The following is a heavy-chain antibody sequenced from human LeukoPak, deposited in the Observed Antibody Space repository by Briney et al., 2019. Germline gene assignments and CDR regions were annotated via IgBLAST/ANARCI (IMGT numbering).Heavy chain of an antibody. J-gene: IGHJ4*02. V-gene: IGHV4-34*01. Sequence: GSLRLSCAASGFTFSTYGMHWVRQAPGKGLEWIGEINHSGSTNYNPSLKSRVTISVDTSKNQFSLKLSSVTAADTAVYYCARGREPVRYWGQGTLVTVSS. CDR2: INHSGST. CDR3: ARGREPVRY. CDR1: GFTFSTYG. D-gene: IGHD1-14*01.